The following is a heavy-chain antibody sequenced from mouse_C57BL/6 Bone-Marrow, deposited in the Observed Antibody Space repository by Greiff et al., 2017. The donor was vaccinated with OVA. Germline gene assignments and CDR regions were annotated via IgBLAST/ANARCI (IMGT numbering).Heavy chain of an antibody. CDR2: ISSGGDYI. D-gene: IGHD2-1*01. CDR1: GFTFSSYA. Sequence: EVHLVESGEGLVKPGGSLKLSCAASGFTFSSYAMSWVRQTPEKRLAWVAYISSGGDYIYYADNVKGRFTISRDNARNTLYLQMSSLKSEDTAMYYCTRLLDAMDYWGQGTSVTVSS. CDR3: TRLLDAMDY. V-gene: IGHV5-9-1*02. J-gene: IGHJ4*01.